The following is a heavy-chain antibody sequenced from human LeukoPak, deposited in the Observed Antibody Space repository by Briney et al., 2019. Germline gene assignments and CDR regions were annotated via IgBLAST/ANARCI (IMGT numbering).Heavy chain of an antibody. J-gene: IGHJ4*02. Sequence: GGSLRLSCAAPGFTVSSNYMSWVRQAPGKGLEWVSVIYSGGSTYYADSVKGRFTISRDNSKNTLYLQMNSLRAEDTAVYYCASSGYSSGWFFDYWGQGTLVTVSS. CDR3: ASSGYSSGWFFDY. CDR1: GFTVSSNY. V-gene: IGHV3-53*01. CDR2: IYSGGST. D-gene: IGHD6-19*01.